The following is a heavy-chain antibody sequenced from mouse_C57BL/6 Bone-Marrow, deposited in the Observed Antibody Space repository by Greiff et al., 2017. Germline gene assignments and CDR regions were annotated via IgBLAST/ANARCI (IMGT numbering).Heavy chain of an antibody. D-gene: IGHD6-1*01. CDR1: GFTFSSYS. V-gene: IGHV5-4*01. CDR2: ISDGGSYT. J-gene: IGHJ3*01. CDR3: ASEGATPWVAY. Sequence: EVQLVESGGGLVKPGGSLKLSCAASGFTFSSYSMSWVRQTPEKRLEWVATISDGGSYTYYPDNVKGRFTISRDKAKYNLYLQMRHLESEDKAMYYCASEGATPWVAYWGQGTLVTVSA.